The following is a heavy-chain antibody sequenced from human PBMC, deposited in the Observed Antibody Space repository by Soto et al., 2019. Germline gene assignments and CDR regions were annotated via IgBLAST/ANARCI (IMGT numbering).Heavy chain of an antibody. J-gene: IGHJ4*02. D-gene: IGHD3-10*02. CDR3: AINEFVRGVIEY. CDR1: GYSFTSYD. CDR2: MNPNSGNT. Sequence: QVQLVQSGAEVKKPGASVKVSCKASGYSFTSYDFNWVRQATGQGLEWMGWMNPNSGNTGYAQKFHGRVTMTRDTSIGTAYMELNSLTTEDTAVYYCAINEFVRGVIEYWGQGTLVTVSS. V-gene: IGHV1-8*01.